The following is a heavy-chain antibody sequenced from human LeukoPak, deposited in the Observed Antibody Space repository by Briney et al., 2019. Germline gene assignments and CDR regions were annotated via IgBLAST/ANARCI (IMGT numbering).Heavy chain of an antibody. Sequence: GASVKVSCKASGYTFTSYAMNWVRQAPGQGLEGMGWINTNTGNPTYAQGFTGRFVFSLDTSVSTAYLQISSLKAEDTAVYYCARYRRELYYYYYMDVWGKGTTVTVSS. D-gene: IGHD1-26*01. CDR1: GYTFTSYA. CDR2: INTNTGNP. V-gene: IGHV7-4-1*02. J-gene: IGHJ6*03. CDR3: ARYRRELYYYYYMDV.